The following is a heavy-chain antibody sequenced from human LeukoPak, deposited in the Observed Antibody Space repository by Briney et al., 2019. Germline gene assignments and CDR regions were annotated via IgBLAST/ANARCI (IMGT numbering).Heavy chain of an antibody. CDR3: ARGASGYGSGRKSPIDY. CDR1: GFTFSSYD. J-gene: IGHJ4*02. Sequence: GGSLRLSCAASGFTFSSYDMHWVRQATGKGLEWVSAIGTAGDTYYPGSVKGRFTISRENAKNSLYLQMNSLRAGDTAVYYCARGASGYGSGRKSPIDYWGQGTLVTVSS. CDR2: IGTAGDT. D-gene: IGHD3-10*01. V-gene: IGHV3-13*01.